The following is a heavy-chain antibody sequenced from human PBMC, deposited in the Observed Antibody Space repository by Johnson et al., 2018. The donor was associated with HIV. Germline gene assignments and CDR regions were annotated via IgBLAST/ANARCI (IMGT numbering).Heavy chain of an antibody. CDR1: GFTFSNHH. D-gene: IGHD2-8*02. V-gene: IGHV3-7*01. J-gene: IGHJ3*02. Sequence: VQLVESGGDLVQPGGSLRLSCAASGFTFSNHHMTWVRQAPGKGLEWVANINRDGSDKYYVDSVKGRFTISRDNAQDSLYLQMNSLRVDDTAVYYCGRESTGAGTAFDIWGQGTMVTVSS. CDR2: INRDGSDK. CDR3: GRESTGAGTAFDI.